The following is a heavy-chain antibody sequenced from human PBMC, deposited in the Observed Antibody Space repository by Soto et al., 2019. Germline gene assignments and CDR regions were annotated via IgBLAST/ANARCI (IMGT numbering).Heavy chain of an antibody. CDR1: GGSISSYY. CDR2: IYYSGST. CDR3: ARWYNYDILTGYYRGGPFDP. V-gene: IGHV4-59*08. Sequence: LSLTCTVSGGSISSYYWSWTRQPPGKGLEWIGYIYYSGSTNYNPSLKSRVTISVDTSKNQFSLKLSSVTAADTAVYYCARWYNYDILTGYYRGGPFDPWGQGTLVTVSS. J-gene: IGHJ5*02. D-gene: IGHD3-9*01.